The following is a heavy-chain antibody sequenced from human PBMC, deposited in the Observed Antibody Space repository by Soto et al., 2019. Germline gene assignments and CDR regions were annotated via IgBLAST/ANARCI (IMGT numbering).Heavy chain of an antibody. CDR2: IIPIFGTA. CDR3: ARDRGSLLPYCSGGSCPHPFDY. D-gene: IGHD2-15*01. J-gene: IGHJ4*02. Sequence: GASVKVSCKAFGGTFSSYAISWVRQAPGQGLEWMGGIIPIFGTANYAQKFQGRVTITADESTSTAYMELSSLRSEDTAVYYCARDRGSLLPYCSGGSCPHPFDYWGQGTLVTVSS. CDR1: GGTFSSYA. V-gene: IGHV1-69*13.